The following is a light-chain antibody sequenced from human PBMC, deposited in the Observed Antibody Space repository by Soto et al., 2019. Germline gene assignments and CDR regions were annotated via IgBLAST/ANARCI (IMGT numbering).Light chain of an antibody. V-gene: IGLV2-11*01. J-gene: IGLJ1*01. CDR2: DVS. CDR3: CSYAGTYSYV. CDR1: SSDVGAYNY. Sequence: QPVLTQPRSVSGSPGQSVTISCTGTSSDVGAYNYVSWYQQHSGKAPKFMIYDVSKRPSGVPDRFSGSKSGNTASLTISGLQAEDEADYYCCSYAGTYSYVFGTGTKVTVL.